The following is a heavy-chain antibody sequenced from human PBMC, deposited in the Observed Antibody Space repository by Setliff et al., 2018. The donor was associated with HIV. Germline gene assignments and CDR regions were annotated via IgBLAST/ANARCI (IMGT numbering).Heavy chain of an antibody. CDR1: GYTFTNYA. V-gene: IGHV1-3*03. CDR3: ASPMFYDGKVV. J-gene: IGHJ4*02. Sequence: ASVKVSCKASGYTFTNYAIHWVRQAPGQRLEWMGWINAGNGNTKYSQEFQDRVTITRDTSASTAYMELSSLRSEDMAVYYCASPMFYDGKVVWGQGTPVTVSS. D-gene: IGHD3-22*01. CDR2: INAGNGNT.